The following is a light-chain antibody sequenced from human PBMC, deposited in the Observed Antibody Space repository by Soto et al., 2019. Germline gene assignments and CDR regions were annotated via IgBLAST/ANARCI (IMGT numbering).Light chain of an antibody. V-gene: IGLV2-8*01. CDR3: ASYAGTKLFV. CDR2: EVT. CDR1: SSDVGGYNY. Sequence: QSALTQPPSASGSPGQSLTISCTGTSSDVGGYNYVSWYHQRPGKAPKLVIYEVTKRPSGVPDRFSGSKSGSTASLTVSGLQADDEAEYYCASYAGTKLFVFGSGTKVTVL. J-gene: IGLJ1*01.